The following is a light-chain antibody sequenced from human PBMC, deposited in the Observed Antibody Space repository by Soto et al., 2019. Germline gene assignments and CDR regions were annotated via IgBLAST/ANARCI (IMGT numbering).Light chain of an antibody. CDR2: DAS. V-gene: IGKV3-11*01. CDR1: QSVSSY. J-gene: IGKJ4*01. Sequence: EIVFTQSPATLSLSPGERATLSCRASQSVSSYLAWYQQKPGQAPRLLIYDASNRATGIPARFSGSGSGTDFTLTISSLQPEDFAVYYCQQRSNGLTLGECTKVEIK. CDR3: QQRSNGLT.